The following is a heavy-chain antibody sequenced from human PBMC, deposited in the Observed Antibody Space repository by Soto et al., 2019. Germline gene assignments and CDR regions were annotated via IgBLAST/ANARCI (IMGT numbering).Heavy chain of an antibody. CDR1: GGSIRSGDYP. J-gene: IGHJ4*02. D-gene: IGHD4-4*01. V-gene: IGHV4-30-2*01. CDR3: ARVSWDGYSYKPQHYFDS. CDR2: IYQSGST. Sequence: SETLSLTCAVSGGSIRSGDYPWSWIRQPPGKGLEWIGYIYQSGSTYYNPSLKSRVTISVDKSKNQFSLRLSSVTAADTAVYYCARVSWDGYSYKPQHYFDSWGQGTQVTVS.